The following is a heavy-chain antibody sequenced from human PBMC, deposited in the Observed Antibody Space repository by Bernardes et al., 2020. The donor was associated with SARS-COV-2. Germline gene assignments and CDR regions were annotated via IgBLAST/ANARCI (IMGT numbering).Heavy chain of an antibody. CDR2: VYYTGLT. V-gene: IGHV4-59*01. Sequence: SETLSLTCTVSGDSMRTYYWSWIRQPPGKGLEWIGHVYYTGLTNFNPSLESRVTMSVDTSKNQFSLNLSSVTAEDTAIYYCAGGGVVVKHDAFDVWGQGTMVAVSS. J-gene: IGHJ3*01. CDR3: AGGGVVVKHDAFDV. CDR1: GDSMRTYY. D-gene: IGHD2-15*01.